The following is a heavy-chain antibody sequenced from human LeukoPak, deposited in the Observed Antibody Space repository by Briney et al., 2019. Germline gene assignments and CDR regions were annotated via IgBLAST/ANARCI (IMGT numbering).Heavy chain of an antibody. D-gene: IGHD2-21*01. J-gene: IGHJ3*02. V-gene: IGHV3-73*01. CDR2: IRSKANSYAT. CDR3: ARPGVFHAFDI. CDR1: GFTFSDSA. Sequence: GGSLRLSCATSGFTFSDSAMHWVRQASGKGLEWVGRIRSKANSYATAYVASVKDRFTISRDDSKNTVYLQMNSLKTEDTAVYYCARPGVFHAFDIWGQGTLVTVSS.